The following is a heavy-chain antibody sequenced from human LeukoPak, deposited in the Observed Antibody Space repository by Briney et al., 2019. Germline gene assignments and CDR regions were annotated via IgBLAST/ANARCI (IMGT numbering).Heavy chain of an antibody. CDR2: INHSGST. J-gene: IGHJ4*02. V-gene: IGHV4-34*01. Sequence: PSETLSLTCAVYGGSFSGYYWSWIRQPPGKGLEWIGEINHSGSTNYNPSLKSRVTISVDTSKNQFSLKLSSVTAADTAGYYCARVDTAMVRPWGQGTLVTVSS. D-gene: IGHD5-18*01. CDR1: GGSFSGYY. CDR3: ARVDTAMVRP.